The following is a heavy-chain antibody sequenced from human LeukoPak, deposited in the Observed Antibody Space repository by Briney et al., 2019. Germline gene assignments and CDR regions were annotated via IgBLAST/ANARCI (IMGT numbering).Heavy chain of an antibody. V-gene: IGHV3-48*04. Sequence: GGSLRLSCAASGFTFSTYGMNWVRQAPGKGLEWVSYISSSSSTIYYADSVKGRFTISRDNAKNSLYLQMNSLRAEDTAVYYCASSSRLTAFDYWGQGTLVTVSS. CDR1: GFTFSTYG. CDR2: ISSSSSTI. CDR3: ASSSRLTAFDY. D-gene: IGHD2-21*02. J-gene: IGHJ4*02.